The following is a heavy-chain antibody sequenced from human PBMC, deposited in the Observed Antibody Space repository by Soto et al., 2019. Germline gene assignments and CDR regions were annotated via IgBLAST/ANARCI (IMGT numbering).Heavy chain of an antibody. D-gene: IGHD6-25*01. J-gene: IGHJ4*02. CDR3: ARYSFSSGPQDY. V-gene: IGHV3-7*03. Sequence: GGSNRLCSVAFGFNFTDHGMSWAPQAPGKGLEWVANIKQDGSEKRYVDSVNGRFTISRDNAKDSVYLQMNSLRAEDTAMYYCARYSFSSGPQDYWGQGTLVTVSS. CDR1: GFNFTDHG. CDR2: IKQDGSEK.